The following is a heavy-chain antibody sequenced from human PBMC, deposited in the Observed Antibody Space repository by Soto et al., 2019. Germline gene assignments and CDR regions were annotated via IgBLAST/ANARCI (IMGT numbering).Heavy chain of an antibody. CDR1: GGSISVYY. J-gene: IGHJ5*02. D-gene: IGHD6-6*01. CDR2: IHYSGST. V-gene: IGHV4-59*01. Sequence: LSLTCTVSGGSISVYYWSWIRQPPGKGLEWIGYIHYSGSTNYNPSLKSRVTISVNTSKNQFSLKLRSVTAADTAVYYCARGGIAARKGRWFDPWGQGTLVTVSS. CDR3: ARGGIAARKGRWFDP.